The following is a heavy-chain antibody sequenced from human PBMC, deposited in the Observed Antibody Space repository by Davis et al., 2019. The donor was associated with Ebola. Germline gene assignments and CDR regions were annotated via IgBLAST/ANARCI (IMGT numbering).Heavy chain of an antibody. Sequence: SETLSLTCAVYGGSFSGYYWSWIRHSPGKGLEWIGEINHSGSTNYNPSLKSRVTISVDPSKNQFSLKLSSVTVADTAVYYCANDIYNWGQGTRVTVSS. J-gene: IGHJ4*02. CDR3: ANDIYN. D-gene: IGHD1-1*01. CDR1: GGSFSGYY. V-gene: IGHV4-34*01. CDR2: INHSGST.